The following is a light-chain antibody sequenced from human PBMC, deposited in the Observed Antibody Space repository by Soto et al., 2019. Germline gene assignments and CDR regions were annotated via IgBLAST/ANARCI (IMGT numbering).Light chain of an antibody. J-gene: IGKJ3*01. Sequence: DIQMTQSPPSLSASVGDRVTITCQASQDISNYLNWYQQKLGKAPKLLIYDASNLETGVPSRFSGSGSGTHFTFTITSLQPEDSATYYCQHFENLPLSFGPGTKVHIK. CDR2: DAS. V-gene: IGKV1-33*01. CDR1: QDISNY. CDR3: QHFENLPLS.